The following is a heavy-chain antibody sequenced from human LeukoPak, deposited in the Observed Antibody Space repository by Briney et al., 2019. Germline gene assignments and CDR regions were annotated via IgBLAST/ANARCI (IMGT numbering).Heavy chain of an antibody. CDR2: ISHDGSNK. J-gene: IGHJ1*01. CDR1: GFTFNSYA. D-gene: IGHD3-22*01. CDR3: ARRGAYYDSSGYYD. Sequence: PGRSLRLSCAASGFTFNSYAMHWVRQAPGKELEWVAHISHDGSNKYYADSVKGRFTISRDNSKNTLYLQMNSLRAEDTAVYYCARRGAYYDSSGYYDWGQGTLVTVSS. V-gene: IGHV3-30-3*01.